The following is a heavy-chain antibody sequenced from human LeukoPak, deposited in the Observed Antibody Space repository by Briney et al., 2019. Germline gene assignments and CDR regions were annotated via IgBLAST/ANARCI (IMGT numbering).Heavy chain of an antibody. CDR2: INPSGGST. Sequence: ASVKVSCKASGYTFTSYYMHWVRQAPGQGLEWMGIINPSGGSTSYAQKFQGRVTMTTDTSTSTAYMELRSLRSDDTAVYYCARLLAVAGTGYYFDYWGQGTLVTVSS. CDR3: ARLLAVAGTGYYFDY. J-gene: IGHJ4*02. D-gene: IGHD6-19*01. V-gene: IGHV1-46*01. CDR1: GYTFTSYY.